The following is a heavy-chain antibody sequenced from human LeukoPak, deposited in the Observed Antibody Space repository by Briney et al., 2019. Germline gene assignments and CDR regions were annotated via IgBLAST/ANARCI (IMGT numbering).Heavy chain of an antibody. D-gene: IGHD3-16*01. CDR2: ISSSSSYI. Sequence: GGSLRLSCAASGFTFSSYSMNWVRQAPGKGLEWVSSISSSSSYIYYADSVKGRFTISRDNAKNSLYLQMDSLRAEDTAVYYCARDLVSFVLGALECWGQGTLVTVSS. J-gene: IGHJ4*02. CDR1: GFTFSSYS. CDR3: ARDLVSFVLGALEC. V-gene: IGHV3-21*01.